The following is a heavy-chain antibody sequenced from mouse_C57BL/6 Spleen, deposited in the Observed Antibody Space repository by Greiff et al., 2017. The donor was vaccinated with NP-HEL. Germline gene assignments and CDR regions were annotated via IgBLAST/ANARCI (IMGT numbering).Heavy chain of an antibody. V-gene: IGHV3-6*01. CDR1: GYSITSGYY. Sequence: EVQLQQSGPGLVKPSQSLSLPCSVTGYSITSGYYWNWIRQFPGNKLEWMGYISYDGSNNYNPSLKNRISITRDTSKNQFFLKLNSVTTGDTATYYWARSSYYDDYWGQGTTLTVSS. CDR2: ISYDGSN. J-gene: IGHJ2*01. CDR3: ARSSYYDDY.